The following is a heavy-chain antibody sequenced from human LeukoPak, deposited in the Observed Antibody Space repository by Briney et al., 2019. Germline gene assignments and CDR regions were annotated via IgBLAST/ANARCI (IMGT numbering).Heavy chain of an antibody. D-gene: IGHD4-11*01. Sequence: GGSLRLSCAPSGFTFDDYGMSWVRQAPGKGRGWVANIKQDVSEKYYVDSVKGRFTISRDNAKNSLYLQMNSLGAEDTTVYYCARLSDSIACFGFDSWGQGSLVTVSS. CDR1: GFTFDDYG. CDR2: IKQDVSEK. J-gene: IGHJ4*02. V-gene: IGHV3-7*01. CDR3: ARLSDSIACFGFDS.